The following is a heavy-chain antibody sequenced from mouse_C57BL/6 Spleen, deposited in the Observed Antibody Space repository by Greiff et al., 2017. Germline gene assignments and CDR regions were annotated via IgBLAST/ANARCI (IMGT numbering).Heavy chain of an antibody. CDR2: INPNNGGT. CDR1: GYTFTDYN. Sequence: EVQLQQSGPELVKPGASVKMSCKASGYTFTDYNMHWVKQSHGKSLEWIGYINPNNGGTSYNQKFKGKATLTVNESSSTAYMELRSLTSEDSAVYYCARAYYSNYDWFAYWGQGTLVTVSA. CDR3: ARAYYSNYDWFAY. V-gene: IGHV1-22*01. J-gene: IGHJ3*01. D-gene: IGHD2-5*01.